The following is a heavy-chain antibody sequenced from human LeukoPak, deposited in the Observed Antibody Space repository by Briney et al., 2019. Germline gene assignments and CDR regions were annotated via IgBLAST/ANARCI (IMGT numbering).Heavy chain of an antibody. CDR1: GFTFSSYG. D-gene: IGHD3-22*01. V-gene: IGHV3-23*01. Sequence: GGSLRLSCAASGFTFSSYGMSWVRQAPGKGLEWVSAISGSGSSTYYAASVKGRFTISRDNAKNTLNLQMNSLRAEDTAVYYCARDLGQYYDTSDNWFDPWGQGTLVTVFS. J-gene: IGHJ5*02. CDR3: ARDLGQYYDTSDNWFDP. CDR2: ISGSGSST.